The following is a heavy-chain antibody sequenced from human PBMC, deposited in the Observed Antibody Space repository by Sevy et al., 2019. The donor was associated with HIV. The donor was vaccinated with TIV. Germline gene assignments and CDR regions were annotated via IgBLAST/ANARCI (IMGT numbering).Heavy chain of an antibody. V-gene: IGHV3-13*01. CDR3: AGGPSRGDNYVTFDY. CDR2: IGTVANA. D-gene: IGHD3-10*01. Sequence: GGSLRLSCAASGFTINNYDLHWVRQATGKRLEWVSGIGTVANAWYPDSVKGRFTISRDNGKNSFYLQMNSLRAGDSAVYYGAGGPSRGDNYVTFDYWGQGALVTVSS. CDR1: GFTINNYD. J-gene: IGHJ4*02.